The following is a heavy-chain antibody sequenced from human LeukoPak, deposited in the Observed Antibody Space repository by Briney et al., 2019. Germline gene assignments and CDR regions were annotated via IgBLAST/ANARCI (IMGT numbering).Heavy chain of an antibody. CDR2: ISGSGGNT. CDR1: GFTFSSYG. Sequence: GGSLRLSCTASGFTFSSYGMSWVRQAPGKGLEWVSTISGSGGNTYYAGSVKGRFTISRDNSKNTLYLQMNSLRAEDTAVYYCAKGNKAVGGTIATFSYWGQGTLVTVSS. CDR3: AKGNKAVGGTIATFSY. V-gene: IGHV3-23*01. D-gene: IGHD1-26*01. J-gene: IGHJ4*02.